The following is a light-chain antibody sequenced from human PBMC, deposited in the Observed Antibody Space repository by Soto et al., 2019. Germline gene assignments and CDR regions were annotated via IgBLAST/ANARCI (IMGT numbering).Light chain of an antibody. CDR3: SSYTNSSTYV. J-gene: IGLJ1*01. CDR1: SSDVGGYNY. CDR2: EVS. V-gene: IGLV2-14*01. Sequence: QSALTQPASVSGSPGQSITISCTGTSSDVGGYNYVSWYQQHPGKVPKLMIYEVSNRPSGVSNRFSGSKSGNTASLTISGLQAEDEADYYCSSYTNSSTYVFGTGTKLTVL.